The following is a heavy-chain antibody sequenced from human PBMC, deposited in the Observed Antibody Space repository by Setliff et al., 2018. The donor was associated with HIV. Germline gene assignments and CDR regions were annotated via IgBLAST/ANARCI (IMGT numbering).Heavy chain of an antibody. Sequence: SETLSLTCTVSGGTISSSDYYWGWIRQPPGKGLEWIGEINHSEDTNYNPFLKSRVTISLDMSKNQFSLKLSSVTAADTAVYYCASSPIITNEYYFDYWGPGTLVTVSS. D-gene: IGHD3-22*01. CDR1: GGTISSSDYY. J-gene: IGHJ4*02. CDR3: ASSPIITNEYYFDY. V-gene: IGHV4-39*07. CDR2: INHSEDT.